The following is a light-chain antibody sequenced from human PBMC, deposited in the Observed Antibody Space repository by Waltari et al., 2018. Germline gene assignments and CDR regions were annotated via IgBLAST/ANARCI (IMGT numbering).Light chain of an antibody. J-gene: IGKJ4*01. Sequence: DIQMTQSPSTLSASVGDRVTITCRASQSVKNNLAWYQQKPGKAPTVVIHKSSRLESGVPSRVSGSGYGTEFTLTISSLHPDDFATYYCQEYDTLPVTFGGGTKVEIK. V-gene: IGKV1-5*03. CDR1: QSVKNN. CDR2: KSS. CDR3: QEYDTLPVT.